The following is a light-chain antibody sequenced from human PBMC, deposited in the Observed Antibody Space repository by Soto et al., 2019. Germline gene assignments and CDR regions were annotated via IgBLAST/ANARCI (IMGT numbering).Light chain of an antibody. CDR3: AAWDDRLRDML. J-gene: IGLJ2*01. V-gene: IGLV1-44*01. CDR1: NSNIGSNP. CDR2: SNY. Sequence: QSVLTQLPSASGTPGQRVTISCSGSNSNIGSNPVHWYQQFPGTAPKVLIYSNYQRPSGVPDRFSGSKSGTSASLAIIGLQSEDEVDYYSAAWDDRLRDMLSGGATKVTVL.